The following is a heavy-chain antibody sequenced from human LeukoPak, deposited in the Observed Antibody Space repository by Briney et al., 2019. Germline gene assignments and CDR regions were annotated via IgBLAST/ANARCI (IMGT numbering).Heavy chain of an antibody. CDR1: GGSFSGYY. CDR2: INHSGST. J-gene: IGHJ4*02. D-gene: IGHD2-8*01. Sequence: SETLSLTCAVYGGSFSGYYWSWIRQPPGKGLEWIGEINHSGSTNYNPSLKSRVTISVDRSKNQLSLKLSSVTAADTAVYYCARQWGRLGFDYWGQGTLVTVSS. V-gene: IGHV4-34*01. CDR3: ARQWGRLGFDY.